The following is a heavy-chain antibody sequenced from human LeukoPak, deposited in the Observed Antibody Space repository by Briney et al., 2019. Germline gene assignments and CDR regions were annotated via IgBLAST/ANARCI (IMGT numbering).Heavy chain of an antibody. CDR2: INVSGGST. J-gene: IGHJ6*03. Sequence: ASVKVSCKASGYTFTRYYMHWVRQAPGQGLEWMRIINVSGGSTSYAQKFQGRVTMTRDTSTSTVYMELSSLRSDDTAMYYCARSSGRSPNRDYMDVWGKGTTVAISS. CDR3: ARSSGRSPNRDYMDV. D-gene: IGHD1-14*01. CDR1: GYTFTRYY. V-gene: IGHV1-46*01.